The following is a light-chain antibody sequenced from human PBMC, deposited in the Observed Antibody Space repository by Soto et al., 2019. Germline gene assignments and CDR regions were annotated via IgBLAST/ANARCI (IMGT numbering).Light chain of an antibody. CDR1: QSVSSN. J-gene: IGKJ1*01. Sequence: EIVMTQSPATLSVCPGERGTLSCRASQSVSSNLAWYQQTRGQAPRLLIYGASTRATGIPARFSGSWSGTEFTLTISSLQSEDFSVYYCQQYNNWPRTFGQGTKVDIK. V-gene: IGKV3-15*01. CDR3: QQYNNWPRT. CDR2: GAS.